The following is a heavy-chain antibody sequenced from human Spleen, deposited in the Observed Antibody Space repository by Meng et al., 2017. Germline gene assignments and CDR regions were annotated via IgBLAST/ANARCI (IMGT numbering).Heavy chain of an antibody. CDR2: ISSSGSTI. J-gene: IGHJ6*02. V-gene: IGHV3-11*01. CDR1: GFTFSDYY. D-gene: IGHD4-17*01. CDR3: ARSGSAPLYGDLAGMDV. Sequence: GESLKISCAASGFTFSDYYMSWIRQAPGKGLEWVSYISSSGSTIYYADSVKGRFTISRDNAKNSLYLQMNSLRAEDTAVYYCARSGSAPLYGDLAGMDVWGQGTTVTVSS.